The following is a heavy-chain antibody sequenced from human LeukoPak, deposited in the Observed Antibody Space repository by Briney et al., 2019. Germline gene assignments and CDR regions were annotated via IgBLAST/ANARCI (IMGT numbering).Heavy chain of an antibody. D-gene: IGHD5-18*01. V-gene: IGHV1-46*01. CDR1: GYSFTNYY. CDR2: INPSGSGST. Sequence: ASVKVSCKASGYSFTNYYIHWVRQAPGQGLEWVGLINPSGSGSTSYAHKFQGRVTMTRDTSTTTVYMELSSLRSEDTAVYYCARAPSGYSYGRRYNWFDPWGQGTLVTVSS. J-gene: IGHJ5*02. CDR3: ARAPSGYSYGRRYNWFDP.